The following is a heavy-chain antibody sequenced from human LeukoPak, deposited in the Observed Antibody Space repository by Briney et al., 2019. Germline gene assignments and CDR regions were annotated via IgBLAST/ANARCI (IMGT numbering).Heavy chain of an antibody. CDR1: GGSISNYY. Sequence: SETQSLTCTVPGGSISNYYWSWIRQPPGKGLEWVGYIYSSGSTNYNPSLKSRVTISVNVSKNQFSLKLSSVTAADTALYYCARVTRAYNYGSDFWGQGTLVTVSS. CDR3: ARVTRAYNYGSDF. D-gene: IGHD5-18*01. CDR2: IYSSGST. V-gene: IGHV4-59*01. J-gene: IGHJ4*02.